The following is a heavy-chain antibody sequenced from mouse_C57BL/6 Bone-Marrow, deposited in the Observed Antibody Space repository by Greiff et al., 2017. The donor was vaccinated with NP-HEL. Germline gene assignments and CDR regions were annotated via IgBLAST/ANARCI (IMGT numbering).Heavy chain of an antibody. J-gene: IGHJ3*01. Sequence: VQLQQSGTVLARPGASVKMSCKTSGYTFTSYWMHWVKQRPGQGLEWIGAIYPGNSDTSYNQKYKGKAKLTAGTSASTAYMELSSLTNEDSAVYYCTRSRSYGTFAYWGQGTLVTVSA. V-gene: IGHV1-5*01. CDR3: TRSRSYGTFAY. CDR2: IYPGNSDT. D-gene: IGHD1-1*01. CDR1: GYTFTSYW.